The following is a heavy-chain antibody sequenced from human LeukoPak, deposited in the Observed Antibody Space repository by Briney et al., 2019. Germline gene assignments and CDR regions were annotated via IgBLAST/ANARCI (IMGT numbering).Heavy chain of an antibody. CDR2: IYYSGST. CDR3: ARGVGHSYGYRPDKFDY. J-gene: IGHJ4*02. CDR1: GGSISSSSYY. D-gene: IGHD5-18*01. V-gene: IGHV4-39*07. Sequence: SETLSLTCTVSGGSISSSSYYWGWIRQPPGKGLECIGSIYYSGSTYYNPSLKSRVTISVDTSKNQFSLKLSSVTAADTAVYYCARGVGHSYGYRPDKFDYWGQGTLVTVSS.